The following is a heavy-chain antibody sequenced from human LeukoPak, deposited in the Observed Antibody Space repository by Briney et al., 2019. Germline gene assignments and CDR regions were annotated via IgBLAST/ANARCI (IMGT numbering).Heavy chain of an antibody. J-gene: IGHJ4*02. D-gene: IGHD4-17*01. CDR3: ARENDYALDY. Sequence: PGRSLRLSCAASGFTFSSYGKHWVRQAPGKGLEWVAVIRYVGSDKYYADSVKGRFTISRDNSQNTMYLQMNSLRVEDTAVYYCARENDYALDYWGQGTLVTVSS. CDR2: IRYVGSDK. CDR1: GFTFSSYG. V-gene: IGHV3-30*12.